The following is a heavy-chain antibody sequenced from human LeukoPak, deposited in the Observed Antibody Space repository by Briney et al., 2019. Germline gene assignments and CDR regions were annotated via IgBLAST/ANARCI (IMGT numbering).Heavy chain of an antibody. CDR3: AKDREGLSSGYDLEYFDY. V-gene: IGHV3-23*01. J-gene: IGHJ4*02. Sequence: GRSLRLSCAASGFTFSDYAMNWVRQAPGKGLEWVSAISGSGGTTYYADSVKGRFTISRDNSKNTLFLQMNSLRAEDTAIYYCAKDREGLSSGYDLEYFDYWGQGTLVTVSS. CDR1: GFTFSDYA. D-gene: IGHD5-12*01. CDR2: ISGSGGTT.